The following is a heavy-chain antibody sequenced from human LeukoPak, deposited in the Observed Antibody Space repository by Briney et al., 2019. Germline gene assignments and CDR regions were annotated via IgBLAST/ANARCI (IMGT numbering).Heavy chain of an antibody. J-gene: IGHJ5*02. CDR2: INHSGST. Sequence: SETLSLTCAVYGGSFSGYYWSWIRQPPGKGLEWIGEINHSGSTNYNPSLKSRVTISVDTSKNQFSLKLSSVTAADTAVYYCASAYSSSWLHWFDPWGQGTLVTVSS. CDR1: GGSFSGYY. V-gene: IGHV4-34*01. D-gene: IGHD6-13*01. CDR3: ASAYSSSWLHWFDP.